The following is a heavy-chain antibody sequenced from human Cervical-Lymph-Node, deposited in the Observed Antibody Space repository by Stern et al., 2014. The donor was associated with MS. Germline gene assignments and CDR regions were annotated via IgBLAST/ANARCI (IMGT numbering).Heavy chain of an antibody. V-gene: IGHV3-30*04. CDR2: ISYHGSDE. D-gene: IGHD5-18*01. CDR3: ARDRNSYGFGLDY. Sequence: VQLVESGGGVVQPGRSLRISCKASGFTFSSYAMHWVRQAPGKGLEWGAVISYHGSDEYYADSVKGRFTISRDYSKNTLYLQMNSLRAEDTAVYYCARDRNSYGFGLDYWGQGTLVTVSS. CDR1: GFTFSSYA. J-gene: IGHJ4*02.